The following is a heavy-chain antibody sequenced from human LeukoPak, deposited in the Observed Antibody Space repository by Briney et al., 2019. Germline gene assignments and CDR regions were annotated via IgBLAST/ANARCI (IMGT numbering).Heavy chain of an antibody. Sequence: GGSLRLSCAASGFTFSNAWMSWVRQAPGKGREWGGRIKSKTDGGTTDYAAPVKGRFTISRDDSKNTLYLQMNSLKTEDTAVYYCSPEDFDYWGQGTLVTVSS. V-gene: IGHV3-15*01. CDR2: IKSKTDGGTT. J-gene: IGHJ4*02. CDR3: SPEDFDY. CDR1: GFTFSNAW.